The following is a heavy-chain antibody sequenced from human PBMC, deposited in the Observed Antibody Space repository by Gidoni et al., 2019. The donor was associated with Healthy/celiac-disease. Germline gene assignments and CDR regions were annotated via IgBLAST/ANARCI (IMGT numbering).Heavy chain of an antibody. D-gene: IGHD3-9*01. V-gene: IGHV1-2*02. Sequence: QVQLVQSGAEVKKPGASVKVSCKASGYTFTGYYMHWVRQAPGQGLEWMGWINPNSGGTNYAQKFQGRVTMTRDTSIRPAYMELGRLRSDDTAVYYCARDYYDILTGYYFGYFDYWGQGTLVTVSS. CDR3: ARDYYDILTGYYFGYFDY. CDR2: INPNSGGT. CDR1: GYTFTGYY. J-gene: IGHJ4*02.